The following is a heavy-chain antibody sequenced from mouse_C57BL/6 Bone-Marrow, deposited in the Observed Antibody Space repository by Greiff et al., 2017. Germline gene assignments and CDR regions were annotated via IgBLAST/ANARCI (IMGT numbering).Heavy chain of an antibody. CDR2: IDPNSGGT. CDR1: GYTFTSYW. V-gene: IGHV1-72*01. J-gene: IGHJ2*01. Sequence: VQLQQPGAELVKPGASVKLSCKASGYTFTSYWMHWVKQRPGRGLEWIGRIDPNSGGTKYNEKFKSKATLTVDKPSSTAYMQLSSLTSEDSAVYYCARRASPSYYGNYRVYFDYWGQGTTLTVSS. CDR3: ARRASPSYYGNYRVYFDY. D-gene: IGHD2-10*01.